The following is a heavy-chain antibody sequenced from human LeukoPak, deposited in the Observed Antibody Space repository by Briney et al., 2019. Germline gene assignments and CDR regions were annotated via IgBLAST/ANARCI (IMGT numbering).Heavy chain of an antibody. CDR3: PKVLEYVNFWSGQDD. CDR1: GLTLRNFA. V-gene: IGHV3-23*01. J-gene: IGHJ4*02. D-gene: IGHD3-3*01. CDR2: ISCCAGST. Sequence: GWSLPLSRVASGLTLRNFALSGVRPAPAGGLEWVSAISCCAGSTHSADSVKGRFTLSSDNSKKTLYLQTNSLRAKGHAGYYCPKVLEYVNFWSGQDDWGQRTLVT.